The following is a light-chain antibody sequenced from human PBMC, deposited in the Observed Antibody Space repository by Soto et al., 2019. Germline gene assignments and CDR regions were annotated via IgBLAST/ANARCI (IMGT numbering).Light chain of an antibody. CDR3: QKYENRPYN. J-gene: IGKJ3*01. CDR1: QDISKF. Sequence: DIQITHSPSSLSASIVDRVSFTFQASQDISKFLNWYQHKPGQAPSLLIYDASKSHFGVPSRFSGSGSGTDFTFTISSLQPEDNATYYCQKYENRPYNFGPGTKVDIK. CDR2: DAS. V-gene: IGKV1-33*01.